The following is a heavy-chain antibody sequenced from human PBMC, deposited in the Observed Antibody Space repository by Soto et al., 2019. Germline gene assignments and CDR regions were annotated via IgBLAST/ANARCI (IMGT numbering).Heavy chain of an antibody. V-gene: IGHV3-30*03. CDR3: ATGRRQWLVTSDFNY. D-gene: IGHD6-19*01. CDR1: GFTFSDYA. J-gene: IGHJ4*02. CDR2: VSHDGRNT. Sequence: VQLVESGGGVVQPGRSLRLSCAASGFTFSDYAMHWVRQAPGKGLEWVAVVSHDGRNTHYADSVKGGFTISSDSSKNTVSLEMTSLRAEDTAVYYCATGRRQWLVTSDFNYWGQGALVTVSS.